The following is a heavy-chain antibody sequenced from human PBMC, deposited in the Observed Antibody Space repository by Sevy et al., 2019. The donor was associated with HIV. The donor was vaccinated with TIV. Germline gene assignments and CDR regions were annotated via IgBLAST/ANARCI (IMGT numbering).Heavy chain of an antibody. D-gene: IGHD3-10*01. CDR1: GFTFSAYA. CDR3: ATLRGGLYCSGYFQN. J-gene: IGHJ1*01. Sequence: GGSLRLSCAASGFTFSAYAMSWVRQAPGKGLEWVSCISSSGGSTYYADSVKGRFSISRDTSKNTLYLQMNSLRAEDTAVYYCATLRGGLYCSGYFQNWGQGTQVTVSS. CDR2: ISSSGGST. V-gene: IGHV3-23*01.